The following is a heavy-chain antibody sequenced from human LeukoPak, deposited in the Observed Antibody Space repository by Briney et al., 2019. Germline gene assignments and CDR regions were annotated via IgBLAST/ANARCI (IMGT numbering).Heavy chain of an antibody. D-gene: IGHD5-18*01. J-gene: IGHJ4*02. CDR1: GYTFTSYY. V-gene: IGHV1-2*02. Sequence: ASVKVSCKASGYTFTSYYMHWVRQAPGQGLEWMGWINPNSGGTNYAQKFQGRVTMTRDTSISTAYMELSRLRSDDTAVYYCAREHVDTAMATMYYFDYWGQGTLVTVSS. CDR3: AREHVDTAMATMYYFDY. CDR2: INPNSGGT.